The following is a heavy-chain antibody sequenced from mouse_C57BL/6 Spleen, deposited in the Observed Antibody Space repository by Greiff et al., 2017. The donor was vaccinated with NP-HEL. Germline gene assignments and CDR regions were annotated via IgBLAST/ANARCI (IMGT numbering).Heavy chain of an antibody. CDR3: ATFHYYGSSYGYWYFDV. CDR1: GFTFSDYG. CDR2: ISSGSSTI. D-gene: IGHD1-1*01. Sequence: EVNVVESGGGLVKPGGSLKLSCAASGFTFSDYGMHWVRQAPEKGLEWVAYISSGSSTIYYADTVKGRFTISRDNAKNTLFLQMTSLRSEDTIMYYCATFHYYGSSYGYWYFDVWGTRTTVTVSS. V-gene: IGHV5-17*01. J-gene: IGHJ1*03.